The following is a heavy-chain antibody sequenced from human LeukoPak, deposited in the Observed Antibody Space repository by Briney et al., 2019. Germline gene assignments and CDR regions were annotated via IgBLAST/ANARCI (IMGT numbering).Heavy chain of an antibody. J-gene: IGHJ4*02. CDR1: GGSFSGYY. Sequence: SETLSLTCAVYGGSFSGYYWSWIRQPPGKGLEWIGEINHSGSTNYNPSLKSRVTISVDTSKNQFSLKLSSVSAADTAVYYCARARSSVYYVRLPEYHLDYGGQEPLVPVSS. D-gene: IGHD3-22*01. V-gene: IGHV4-34*01. CDR3: ARARSSVYYVRLPEYHLDY. CDR2: INHSGST.